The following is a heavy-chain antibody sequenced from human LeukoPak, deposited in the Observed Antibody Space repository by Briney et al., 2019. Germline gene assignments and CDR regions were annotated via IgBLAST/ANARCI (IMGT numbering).Heavy chain of an antibody. CDR1: GFTFSSYW. CDR2: IKQDGSEK. V-gene: IGHV3-7*01. Sequence: PGGSLRLSCAASGFTFSSYWMSWVRQAPGKGLEGVANIKQDGSEKYYVDSVKGRFTISRDNAKNSLYLQMNSLRAEDTAVYYCARDDLPAYYYDSSGPIDPWGQGTLVTVSS. D-gene: IGHD3-22*01. J-gene: IGHJ5*02. CDR3: ARDDLPAYYYDSSGPIDP.